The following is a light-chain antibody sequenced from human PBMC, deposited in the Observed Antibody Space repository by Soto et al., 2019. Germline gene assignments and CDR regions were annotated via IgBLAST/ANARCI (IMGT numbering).Light chain of an antibody. J-gene: IGKJ2*01. Sequence: EFVVTQSPGTLSLSLGERATLSGSTSQSVRSRDLAWYQQKPGPAPTLLIYDASSRPGGIPDRFIGSGSGTDFTLTISRLEPEDFAVYYCQQYGDSPDTFGQGTKLEIK. CDR2: DAS. CDR3: QQYGDSPDT. V-gene: IGKV3-20*01. CDR1: QSVRSRD.